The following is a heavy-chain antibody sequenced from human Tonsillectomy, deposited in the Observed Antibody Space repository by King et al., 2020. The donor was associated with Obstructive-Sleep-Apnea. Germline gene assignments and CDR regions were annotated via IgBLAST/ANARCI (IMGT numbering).Heavy chain of an antibody. V-gene: IGHV3-30*18. CDR2: ISYDGSNK. CDR1: GFTFSSYG. CDR3: AKDRASSSWYQPPLGY. J-gene: IGHJ4*02. Sequence: VQLVESGGGVVQPGRSLRLSCAASGFTFSSYGMHWVRQAPGKGLEWVAVISYDGSNKYYADSVKGRFTISRDNSKNTLYLQMNSLRAEDTAVYYCAKDRASSSWYQPPLGYWGQGTLVTVSS. D-gene: IGHD6-13*01.